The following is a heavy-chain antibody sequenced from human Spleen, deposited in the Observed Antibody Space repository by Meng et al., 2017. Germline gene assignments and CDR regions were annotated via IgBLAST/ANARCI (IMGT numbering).Heavy chain of an antibody. Sequence: VEAGGGLVQPGGSLKLSCAASGFSFTDSAIHWVRQASGKGLEWVGRIRSKANSYATAYTASVKGRFIISRDDSKTTAYLQMNSLRTEDTAVYYCASPPRSDGSGTYYVDYWGQGTLVTVSS. CDR1: GFSFTDSA. V-gene: IGHV3-73*02. CDR3: ASPPRSDGSGTYYVDY. J-gene: IGHJ4*02. D-gene: IGHD3-10*01. CDR2: IRSKANSYAT.